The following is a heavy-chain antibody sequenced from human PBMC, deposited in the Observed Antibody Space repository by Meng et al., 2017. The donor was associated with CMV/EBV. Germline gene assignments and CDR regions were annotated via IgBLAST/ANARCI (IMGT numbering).Heavy chain of an antibody. Sequence: ASVKVSCKASAYTFTSYDINWVRHATGQGLEWMVWMNPNSGNTGYAQKFQGRVTMTRNTSISTAYMELSSLRSEDTAVYYCARAHSSSWYFWAYYYYGMDVWGQGTTVTVSS. CDR2: MNPNSGNT. CDR1: AYTFTSYD. D-gene: IGHD6-13*01. V-gene: IGHV1-8*01. J-gene: IGHJ6*02. CDR3: ARAHSSSWYFWAYYYYGMDV.